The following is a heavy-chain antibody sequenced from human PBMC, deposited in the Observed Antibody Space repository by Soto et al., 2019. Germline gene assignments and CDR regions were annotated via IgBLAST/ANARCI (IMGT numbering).Heavy chain of an antibody. CDR2: KFYRDKWYK. Sequence: SQTLSHTCAISGDTVSSTIAAWNCIRQNPSRGLGWLVWKFYRDKWYKHYAVFVNSQITINPDTSKNQFYLQLNCVTPEDTAVYYCARGDYLGLNAFDSWGQGTMVTVSS. V-gene: IGHV6-1*01. CDR1: GDTVSSTIAA. D-gene: IGHD3-16*01. CDR3: ARGDYLGLNAFDS. J-gene: IGHJ3*02.